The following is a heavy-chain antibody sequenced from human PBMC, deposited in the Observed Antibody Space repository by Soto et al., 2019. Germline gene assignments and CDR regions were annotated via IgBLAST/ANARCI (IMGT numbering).Heavy chain of an antibody. CDR2: ISGSGGRT. J-gene: IGHJ3*02. Sequence: EMQLLESGGGLVQPGGSLRLSCVASGFPFSSYAMSWVRQTPGKGLEWVSGISGSGGRTYYADSVKGRFTISRDNSNNTLSLERHTLRVEGTAVYFCAKGGYYSLFDIWGKGPVVTVSA. V-gene: IGHV3-23*01. D-gene: IGHD3-16*01. CDR1: GFPFSSYA. CDR3: AKGGYYSLFDI.